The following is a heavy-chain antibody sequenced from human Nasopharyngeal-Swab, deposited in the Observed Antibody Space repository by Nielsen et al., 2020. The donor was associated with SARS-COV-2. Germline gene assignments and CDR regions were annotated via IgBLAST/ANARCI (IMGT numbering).Heavy chain of an antibody. V-gene: IGHV3-33*01. CDR1: GFTFSSYG. J-gene: IGHJ6*03. CDR2: IWYDGSNK. Sequence: GESLKISCAASGFTFSSYGMHWVRQAPGKGLEWVADIWYDGSNKYYADSVKGRFTISRDNSKNTLYLQMNSLRAEDTAVYYCAREFREAYYDILTGYYMDYYYYMDVWGKGTTVTVSS. CDR3: AREFREAYYDILTGYYMDYYYYMDV. D-gene: IGHD3-9*01.